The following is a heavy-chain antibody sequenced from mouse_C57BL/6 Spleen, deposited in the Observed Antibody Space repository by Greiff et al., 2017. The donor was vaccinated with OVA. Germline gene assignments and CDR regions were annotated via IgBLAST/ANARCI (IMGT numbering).Heavy chain of an antibody. CDR2: INPNNGGT. D-gene: IGHD1-1*01. Sequence: VQLKESGPELVKPGASVKIPCKASGYTFTDYNMDWVKQSHGKSLEWIGDINPNNGGTIYNQKFKGKATLTVDKSSSTAYMELRSLTSEDTAVYYCARIYYYGSGWFAYWGQGTLVTVSA. CDR1: GYTFTDYN. V-gene: IGHV1-18*01. CDR3: ARIYYYGSGWFAY. J-gene: IGHJ3*01.